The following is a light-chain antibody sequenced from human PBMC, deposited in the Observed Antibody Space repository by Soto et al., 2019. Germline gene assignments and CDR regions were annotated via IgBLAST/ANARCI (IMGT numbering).Light chain of an antibody. CDR2: AAS. Sequence: DIQMTQSPSSLSASVGGRVTIPCRASQSIITYLNWYRQKPGKAPNLLIYAASSLQSGVPSRFSGSGFGTDFTLTISSLKPEDFETYYCQQSYSTPRTFGQGTRLEIK. V-gene: IGKV1-39*01. CDR1: QSIITY. J-gene: IGKJ5*01. CDR3: QQSYSTPRT.